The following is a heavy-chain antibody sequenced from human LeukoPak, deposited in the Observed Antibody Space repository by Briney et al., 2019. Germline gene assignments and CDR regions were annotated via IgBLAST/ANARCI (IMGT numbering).Heavy chain of an antibody. Sequence: SETLSLTCAVYGGSFSGYYWSWIRQPPGKGLEWIGEINHSGSTNYNPSLKSRVTISVDTSKNQFSLKVSSVTAADTAVYYCARDDTVGYYFDYWGQGTLVTVSS. D-gene: IGHD5-12*01. CDR3: ARDDTVGYYFDY. CDR2: INHSGST. J-gene: IGHJ4*02. CDR1: GGSFSGYY. V-gene: IGHV4-34*01.